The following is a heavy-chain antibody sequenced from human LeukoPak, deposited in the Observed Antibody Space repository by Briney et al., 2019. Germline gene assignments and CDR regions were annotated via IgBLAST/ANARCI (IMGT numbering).Heavy chain of an antibody. CDR1: GYNFNSYW. J-gene: IGHJ4*02. CDR3: ARRRDLYSGSYYPFDY. Sequence: GESPKISCKGSGYNFNSYWIGWVRQMPGKGLKWMRINYPGDSDARYSPSFQGQVTISADKSISTAYLQWSSLKASDTAMYYCARRRDLYSGSYYPFDYWGQGTLVTVSS. CDR2: NYPGDSDA. V-gene: IGHV5-51*01. D-gene: IGHD1-26*01.